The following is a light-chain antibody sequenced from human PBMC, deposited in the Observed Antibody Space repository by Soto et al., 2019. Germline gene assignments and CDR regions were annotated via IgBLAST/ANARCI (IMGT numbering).Light chain of an antibody. CDR3: QQGSS. V-gene: IGKV3-11*01. J-gene: IGKJ4*01. CDR1: QSFGTS. CDR2: DTF. Sequence: EIVLTQFPATLSLSPGEEATLSCRASQSFGTSLAWYQQRPAQAPRLLIYDTFKVAAGVPARFSGSGSGADFIATNSGLEPENFSIYYCQQGSSFGGGAKVEIK.